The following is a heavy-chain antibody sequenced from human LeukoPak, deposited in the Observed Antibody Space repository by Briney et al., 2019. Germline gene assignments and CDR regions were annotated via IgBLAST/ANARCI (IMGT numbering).Heavy chain of an antibody. V-gene: IGHV3-74*01. CDR3: ARAGYDFFDY. CDR2: INSDGSST. Sequence: GGSLRLSCAASGFTFSSYWMHWVRQAPGKGLVWVSRINSDGSSTSDADSVKGRCTISRDNTKNTLYLQMNSLRAEDTAVYYCARAGYDFFDYWGQGTLVTVSS. J-gene: IGHJ4*02. CDR1: GFTFSSYW. D-gene: IGHD5-12*01.